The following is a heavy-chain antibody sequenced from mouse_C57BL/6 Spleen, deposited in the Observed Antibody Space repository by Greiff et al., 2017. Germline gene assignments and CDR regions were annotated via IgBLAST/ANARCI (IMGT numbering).Heavy chain of an antibody. D-gene: IGHD2-5*01. CDR2: IRSKSNNYAT. J-gene: IGHJ2*01. CDR1: GFSFNTYA. Sequence: EVQVVESGGGLVQPKGSLKLSCAASGFSFNTYAMNWVRQAPGKGLEWVARIRSKSNNYATYYADSVKDRFTISRDDSESMLYLQMNNLKTEDTAMYYCVRQDYSNYDYFDYWGQGTTLTVSS. CDR3: VRQDYSNYDYFDY. V-gene: IGHV10-1*01.